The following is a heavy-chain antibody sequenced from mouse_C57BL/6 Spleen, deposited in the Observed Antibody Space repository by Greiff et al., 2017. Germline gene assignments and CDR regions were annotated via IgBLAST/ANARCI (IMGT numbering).Heavy chain of an antibody. J-gene: IGHJ2*01. CDR2: INPYNGGT. CDR1: GYTFTDYY. Sequence: SGPVLVKPGASVKMSCKASGYTFTDYYMNWVKQSHGKSLEWIGVINPYNGGTSYNQKFKGKATLTVDKSSSTAYMELNSLTSEDSAVYYCASNYYGSSFYFDYWGQGTTLTVSS. D-gene: IGHD1-1*01. V-gene: IGHV1-19*01. CDR3: ASNYYGSSFYFDY.